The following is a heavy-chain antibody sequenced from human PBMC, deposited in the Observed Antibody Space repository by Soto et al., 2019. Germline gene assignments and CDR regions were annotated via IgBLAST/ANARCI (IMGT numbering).Heavy chain of an antibody. CDR2: ISDNGGTT. D-gene: IGHD3-16*01. V-gene: IGHV3-23*01. CDR1: EFTFSNYA. Sequence: GGSLRLSCAASEFTFSNYAMSWVRQAPGKGLEWVSSISDNGGTTYYADSVKGRFTISRDNSKNTLYLQMSSLRAEDTAVYYCAKDLRGEPIYFDYWGQGTLVTVSS. J-gene: IGHJ4*02. CDR3: AKDLRGEPIYFDY.